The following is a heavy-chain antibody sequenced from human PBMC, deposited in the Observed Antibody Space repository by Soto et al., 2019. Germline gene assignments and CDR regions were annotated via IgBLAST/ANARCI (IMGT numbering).Heavy chain of an antibody. CDR2: MNPNSGNT. Sequence: QVQLVQSGAEVKKPGASVKVSCKASGDPFSNCDMKWVRQTTGQGLEWMGWMNPNSGNTGYARKFQGRVTMTRNTSITTVYMELSSLRSEDTAVYYCARGRNGMDVWGQGTTLTVSS. CDR1: GDPFSNCD. CDR3: ARGRNGMDV. J-gene: IGHJ6*02. V-gene: IGHV1-8*01.